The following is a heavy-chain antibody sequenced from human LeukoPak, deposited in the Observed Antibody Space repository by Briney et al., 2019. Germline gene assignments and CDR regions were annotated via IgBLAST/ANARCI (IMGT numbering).Heavy chain of an antibody. CDR2: ISSSGSTI. V-gene: IGHV3-11*01. Sequence: KLGGSLRLSCAASGFTFSDYYMSWIRQAPGKGLEWVSYISSSGSTIYYADSVKGRFTISRDNAKNSLYLQMNSLRAEDTAVYYCARDLQQLVRRSYYYYYGMDVWGQGTTVTVSS. J-gene: IGHJ6*02. CDR3: ARDLQQLVRRSYYYYYGMDV. CDR1: GFTFSDYY. D-gene: IGHD6-13*01.